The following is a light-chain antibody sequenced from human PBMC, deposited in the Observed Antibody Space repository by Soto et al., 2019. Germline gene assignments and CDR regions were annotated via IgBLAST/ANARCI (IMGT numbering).Light chain of an antibody. CDR3: GAWDNSLSVVV. V-gene: IGLV1-51*01. CDR1: SSNIGRNY. CDR2: DND. Sequence: QSVLTQPPSVSAAPGQKVTISCSGSSSNIGRNYVSWYQHLPGTAPKLLIYDNDKRPSGIPDRFSGSKSGTSATLGITGLQTGDEADYYCGAWDNSLSVVVFGGGTKLTGL. J-gene: IGLJ2*01.